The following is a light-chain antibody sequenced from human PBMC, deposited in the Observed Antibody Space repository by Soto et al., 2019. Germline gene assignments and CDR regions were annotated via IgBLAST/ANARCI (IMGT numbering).Light chain of an antibody. CDR2: AAS. Sequence: DIQMTQSPSSLSASVGSRVTISCRASQNINSYLNCYQHKPGKAPELLIYAASSLQSGVPPRFSGSGSGTDFTLTLSSLQPEDFATFYCQQSYSLPPTFGQGTKVDIK. CDR1: QNINSY. J-gene: IGKJ1*01. CDR3: QQSYSLPPT. V-gene: IGKV1-39*01.